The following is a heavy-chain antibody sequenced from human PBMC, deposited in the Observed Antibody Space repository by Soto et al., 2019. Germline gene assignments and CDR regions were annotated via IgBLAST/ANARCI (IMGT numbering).Heavy chain of an antibody. D-gene: IGHD3-16*01. Sequence: GGSLRLSCAASRFTFSSYAMCWVRQAPGKGLEWVSSISVSGGSTYYADSVKGRFTISRDNSKNTLYLQMNSLRAEDTAVYYCAKYEGYWYFDLWGRGTLVTVSS. CDR2: ISVSGGST. CDR3: AKYEGYWYFDL. V-gene: IGHV3-23*01. J-gene: IGHJ2*01. CDR1: RFTFSSYA.